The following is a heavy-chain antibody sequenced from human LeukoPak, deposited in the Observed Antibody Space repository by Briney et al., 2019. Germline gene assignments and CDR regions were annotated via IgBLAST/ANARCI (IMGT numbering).Heavy chain of an antibody. CDR1: GGSIRSTTYY. J-gene: IGHJ4*02. CDR3: ARAPHFFDTSGSRYYFDY. Sequence: SETLSLTCSVSGGSIRSTTYYWGWIRQPPGEGLEWIGSIYYSGNTYYSPSLMSRVTISVDTSKNQFSLNLSSVTAADTAVYFCARAPHFFDTSGSRYYFDYWGQGALVTVSS. CDR2: IYYSGNT. D-gene: IGHD3-22*01. V-gene: IGHV4-39*07.